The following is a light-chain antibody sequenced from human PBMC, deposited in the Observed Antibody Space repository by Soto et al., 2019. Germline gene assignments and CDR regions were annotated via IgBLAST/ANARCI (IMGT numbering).Light chain of an antibody. Sequence: IQVTQSPSTLSGSVGDRVTITCRASQTISSWLAWYQQKPGKAPKLLIYKASTLKSGVPSRFSGSGSGTEFTLTISSLQPEDFATYYCLQDYNYPQTFGQGTKVDIK. CDR2: KAS. V-gene: IGKV1-5*03. CDR3: LQDYNYPQT. CDR1: QTISSW. J-gene: IGKJ1*01.